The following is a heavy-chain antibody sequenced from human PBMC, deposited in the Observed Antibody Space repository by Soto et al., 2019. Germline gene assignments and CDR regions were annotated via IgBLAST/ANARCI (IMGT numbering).Heavy chain of an antibody. CDR3: TTFYPAGSPYIGMLFDI. V-gene: IGHV3-15*01. CDR2: IKSKTDGGTT. J-gene: IGHJ3*02. D-gene: IGHD3-10*01. Sequence: GGSLRLSCAASGFTFSNAWMSWVRQAPGKGLEWVGRIKSKTDGGTTDYAAPVKGRFTISRDDSKNTLYLQMNSLKTEDTAVYYCTTFYPAGSPYIGMLFDIWGQGTMVTVSS. CDR1: GFTFSNAW.